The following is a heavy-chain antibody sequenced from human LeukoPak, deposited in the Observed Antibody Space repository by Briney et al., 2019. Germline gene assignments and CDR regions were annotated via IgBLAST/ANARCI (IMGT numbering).Heavy chain of an antibody. CDR1: GFTFSSYA. V-gene: IGHV3-64D*06. J-gene: IGHJ4*02. CDR2: ISSNGGST. CDR3: VKGGVKAAAGQC. Sequence: GGSLRLSCSASGFTFSSYAMHWVRQAPGKGLEYVSGISSNGGSTDYADSVKGRFTNSRDNSKSTLYLQVSSLRAEDTAVYYCVKGGVKAAAGQCWGQGTLVTVSS. D-gene: IGHD6-13*01.